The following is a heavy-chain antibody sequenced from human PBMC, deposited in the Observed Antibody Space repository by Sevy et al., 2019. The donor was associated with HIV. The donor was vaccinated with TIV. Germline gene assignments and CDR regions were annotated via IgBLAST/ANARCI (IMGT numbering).Heavy chain of an antibody. Sequence: SETLSLTCTVSGDAISSYYWSWIRQPPGKGLEWIGSLYDSGTTNYSPSLKSRVTISVDTSKNHFSLNLSSVTAADTAVYYCARHLLEVVHSYGMDVWGQGTAVTVSS. CDR1: GDAISSYY. V-gene: IGHV4-59*08. CDR2: LYDSGTT. CDR3: ARHLLEVVHSYGMDV. J-gene: IGHJ6*02. D-gene: IGHD3-22*01.